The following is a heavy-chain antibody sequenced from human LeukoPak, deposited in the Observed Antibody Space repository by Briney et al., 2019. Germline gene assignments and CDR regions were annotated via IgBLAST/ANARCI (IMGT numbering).Heavy chain of an antibody. Sequence: KPGASVKVSCKASGYTFTSYGISWVRQAPGQGLEWMGGIIPIFGTANYAQKFQGRVTITTDESTSTAYMELSSLRSEDTAVYYCARVLDVSYYYGSGSTLSFDIWGQGTMVTVSS. J-gene: IGHJ3*02. V-gene: IGHV1-69*05. CDR1: GYTFTSYG. CDR3: ARVLDVSYYYGSGSTLSFDI. CDR2: IIPIFGTA. D-gene: IGHD3-10*01.